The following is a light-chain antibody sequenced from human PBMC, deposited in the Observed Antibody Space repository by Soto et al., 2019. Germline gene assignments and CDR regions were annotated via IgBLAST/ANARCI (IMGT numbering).Light chain of an antibody. CDR3: QQYNNWPPVT. J-gene: IGKJ1*01. Sequence: EIVMTQSPATLSVSPGERATLSCRASQSVSGNLAWYQQKPGQAPRLLVYGASTRATGIPARFSGSGSGTEFTLTISSLQSEDFAVYYCQQYNNWPPVTFGQGTKVEIK. CDR1: QSVSGN. CDR2: GAS. V-gene: IGKV3-15*01.